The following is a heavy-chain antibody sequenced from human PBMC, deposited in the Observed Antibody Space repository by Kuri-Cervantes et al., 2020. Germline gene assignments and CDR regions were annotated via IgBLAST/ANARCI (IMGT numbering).Heavy chain of an antibody. J-gene: IGHJ4*02. V-gene: IGHV2-5*01. CDR2: SYRNDDK. CDR1: GFSLSTSGVG. D-gene: IGHD2-15*01. Sequence: SGPTLVKPTQTLTLTCTFSGFSLSTSGVGVGWIRQPPGKALEWLALSYRNDDKRYSPSLKSRLTITKAASKNLVVLTLTNLDPVDTATYYCAHTRPYFGSGGFDFDNWGQGTLVTVSS. CDR3: AHTRPYFGSGGFDFDN.